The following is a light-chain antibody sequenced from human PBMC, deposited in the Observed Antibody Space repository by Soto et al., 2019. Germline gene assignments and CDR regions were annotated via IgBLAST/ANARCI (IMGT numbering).Light chain of an antibody. CDR1: QTISSW. V-gene: IGKV1-5*03. CDR3: QQYSSYWT. CDR2: KAS. Sequence: QMTQSPSTLSGSVGDRVTITCRASQTISSWLAWYQQKPGKAPKLLIYKASTLKSGVPSRFSGSGSGTEFTLTISSLQSDDFATYYCQQYSSYWTCGQGTKGDIK. J-gene: IGKJ1*01.